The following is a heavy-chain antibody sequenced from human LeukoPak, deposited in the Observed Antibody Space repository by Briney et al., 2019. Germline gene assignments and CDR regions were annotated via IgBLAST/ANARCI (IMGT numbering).Heavy chain of an antibody. Sequence: GASVKVSCKASGGTFSSYAISWVRQAPGQGLEWMGGIIPIFGTANYAQKFQGRVTITADESTSTAYMELSSLRSEDTAVYYCARDADYYDSSGDSGYFDYWGQGTLVTVSS. CDR1: GGTFSSYA. CDR2: IIPIFGTA. D-gene: IGHD3-22*01. CDR3: ARDADYYDSSGDSGYFDY. V-gene: IGHV1-69*13. J-gene: IGHJ4*02.